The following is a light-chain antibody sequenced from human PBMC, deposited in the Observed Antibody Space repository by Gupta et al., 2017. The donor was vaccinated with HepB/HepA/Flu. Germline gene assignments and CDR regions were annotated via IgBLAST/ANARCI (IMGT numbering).Light chain of an antibody. V-gene: IGKV2-28*01. Sequence: DMVMTQSLLSLLVTPGEPASISCRSSQSLLHSNGYNYLDWYLQKQGQAPQLLIYLGSNRASGVPDKFSGSGEGTDFTLKISRGEAEDVGVYYCMQALQNPRVFTFGHGTKVDIK. CDR2: LGS. CDR1: QSLLHSNGYNY. CDR3: MQALQNPRVFT. J-gene: IGKJ3*01.